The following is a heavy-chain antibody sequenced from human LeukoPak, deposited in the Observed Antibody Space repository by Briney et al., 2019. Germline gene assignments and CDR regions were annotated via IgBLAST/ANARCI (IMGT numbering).Heavy chain of an antibody. CDR2: ISAYNGNT. CDR1: GYTFTSYG. V-gene: IGHV1-18*01. Sequence: ASVKVSCKASGYTFTSYGISWVRQAPGQGLEWMGWISAYNGNTNYAQKLQGRVTITRDTSASTAYMELSSLRSEDTAVYYCARDLIVGGRCIGYWGQGTLVTVSS. CDR3: ARDLIVGGRCIGY. D-gene: IGHD1-26*01. J-gene: IGHJ4*02.